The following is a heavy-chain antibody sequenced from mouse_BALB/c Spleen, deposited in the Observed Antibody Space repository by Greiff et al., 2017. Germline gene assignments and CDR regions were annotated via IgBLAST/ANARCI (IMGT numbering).Heavy chain of an antibody. CDR2: ISSGGGST. Sequence: EVQLQESGGGLVKPGGSLKLSCAASGFAFSSYDMSWVRQTPEKRLEWVAYISSGGGSTYYPDTVKGRFTISRDNAKNTLYLQMSSLKSEDTAMYYCARHMFAYWGQGTLVTVSA. V-gene: IGHV5-12-1*01. J-gene: IGHJ3*01. CDR3: ARHMFAY. CDR1: GFAFSSYD.